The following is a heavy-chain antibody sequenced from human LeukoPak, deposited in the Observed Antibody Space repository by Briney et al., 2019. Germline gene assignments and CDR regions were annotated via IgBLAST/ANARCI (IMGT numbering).Heavy chain of an antibody. Sequence: SETLSLTCTVSGGSISSSSYYWGWIRQPPGKGLEWIGSIYYSGSTNYNPSLKSRVTISVDTSKNQFSLKLRSVTAADTAVYYCARVSGYDWESFYDYWGQGTLVTVSS. CDR3: ARVSGYDWESFYDY. D-gene: IGHD5-12*01. J-gene: IGHJ4*02. CDR2: IYYSGST. V-gene: IGHV4-39*07. CDR1: GGSISSSSYY.